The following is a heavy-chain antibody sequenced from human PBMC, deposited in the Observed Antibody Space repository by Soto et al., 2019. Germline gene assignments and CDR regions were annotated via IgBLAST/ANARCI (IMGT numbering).Heavy chain of an antibody. D-gene: IGHD6-19*01. V-gene: IGHV4-39*01. CDR1: GGSITGGSISSTTYY. Sequence: SETLSLTCTVSGGSITGGSISSTTYYWGWMRQPPGKGLEWIASFFIGGNTYYNPSLESRVTISIDTSKNQFSLKLSSVTAADTAVYYCARIEYSSGWDNYYYYGMDVWGQGTTVTVSS. CDR3: ARIEYSSGWDNYYYYGMDV. J-gene: IGHJ6*02. CDR2: FFIGGNT.